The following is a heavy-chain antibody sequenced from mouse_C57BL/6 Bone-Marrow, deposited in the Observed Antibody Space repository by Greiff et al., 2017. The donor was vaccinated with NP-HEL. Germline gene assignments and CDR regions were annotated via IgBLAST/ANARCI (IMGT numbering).Heavy chain of an antibody. CDR2: INPNNGGT. Sequence: EVQLQQSGPELVKPGASVKISCKASGYTFTDYYMNWVKQSHGKSLEWIGDINPNNGGTSYNQKFKGKATLTVDKSSSTAYMELRSLTSEDSAVYYCAREGIYYDFGGFAYWVQGTLVTVSA. CDR1: GYTFTDYY. CDR3: AREGIYYDFGGFAY. J-gene: IGHJ3*01. D-gene: IGHD2-4*01. V-gene: IGHV1-26*01.